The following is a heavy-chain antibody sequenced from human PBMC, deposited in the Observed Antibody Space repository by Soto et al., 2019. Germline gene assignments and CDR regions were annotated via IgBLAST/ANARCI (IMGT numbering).Heavy chain of an antibody. J-gene: IGHJ4*02. CDR2: INWSGEST. Sequence: DVQLVESGGGVVRPGGSLRLSCAASGFTFDDYGMNWVRQSPGKGLEWISFINWSGESTRYGDSVKSRFTISSDNAKNSLYLQMNSLRAGDTALYYCARNRRGVGYYFDYWGQGTLVTVSS. CDR1: GFTFDDYG. CDR3: ARNRRGVGYYFDY. V-gene: IGHV3-20*04.